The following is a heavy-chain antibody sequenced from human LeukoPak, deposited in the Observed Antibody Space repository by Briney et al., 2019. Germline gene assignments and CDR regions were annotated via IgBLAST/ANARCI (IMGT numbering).Heavy chain of an antibody. D-gene: IGHD3-10*01. V-gene: IGHV4-34*01. CDR2: IYYSGST. J-gene: IGHJ6*03. CDR1: GGSFSGYY. Sequence: SETLSLTCAVYGGSFSGYYWSWIRQPPGKGLEWIGSIYYSGSTYYNPSLKSRVTISVDTSKNQFSLKLSSVTAADTAVYYCARQVRVRGSGSYSYYYYMDVWGKGTTVTISS. CDR3: ARQVRVRGSGSYSYYYYMDV.